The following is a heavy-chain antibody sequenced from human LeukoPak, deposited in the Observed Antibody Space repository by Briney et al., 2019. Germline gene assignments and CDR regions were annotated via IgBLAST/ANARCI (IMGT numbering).Heavy chain of an antibody. CDR1: GFTFSSYE. V-gene: IGHV3-48*03. CDR3: ARTIEMATISYFDY. Sequence: PGGSLRLSCAASGFTFSSYEMNWVRQAPGKGLEWVSYISSSDGTIYYADSVKGRFTISRDNAKNSLYLQMNSLRAGDTAVYYCARTIEMATISYFDYWGQRTLVTVSS. D-gene: IGHD5-24*01. CDR2: ISSSDGTI. J-gene: IGHJ4*02.